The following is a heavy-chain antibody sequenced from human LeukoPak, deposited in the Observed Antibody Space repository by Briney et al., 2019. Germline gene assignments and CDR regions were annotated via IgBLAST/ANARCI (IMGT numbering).Heavy chain of an antibody. J-gene: IGHJ4*02. CDR1: GGSISSHY. Sequence: SETLCLTCTVSGGSISSHYWSWIREPPGKGLGWIGDISYSGSATYNPSLKSRVTISVDTSKNQFSIKFSSVTAADTAAYYGARVYGDYLSGSYYFDYWGQGTLVTVSS. V-gene: IGHV4-59*11. D-gene: IGHD4-17*01. CDR3: ARVYGDYLSGSYYFDY. CDR2: ISYSGSA.